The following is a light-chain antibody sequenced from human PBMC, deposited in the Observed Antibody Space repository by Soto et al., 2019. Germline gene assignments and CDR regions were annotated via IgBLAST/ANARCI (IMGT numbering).Light chain of an antibody. CDR2: DVS. J-gene: IGLJ3*02. CDR1: SSDVGGYNY. V-gene: IGLV2-11*01. Sequence: QSVLTQPRSVSGSPGQSVTISCTGTSSDVGGYNYVSWYQQHPGKAPKLMIYDVSKRPSGVPDRFSGSKSGNTASLTISGLQAEDEADYYCCSYAGSYTWVFGGGTKLNVL. CDR3: CSYAGSYTWV.